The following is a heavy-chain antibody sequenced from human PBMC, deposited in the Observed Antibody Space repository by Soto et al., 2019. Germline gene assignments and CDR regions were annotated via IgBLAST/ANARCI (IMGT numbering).Heavy chain of an antibody. CDR3: ARDQAYDYTSPGDYYYYGMDG. CDR2: MYYSGST. V-gene: IGHV4-59*12. Sequence: SETLSLTCTVSGGSISSYYWNWIRQSPGKGLEWIGYMYYSGSTKYNPSLKSRVTISLDTSKNQFSLNLSSMTAADTAVYYCARDQAYDYTSPGDYYYYGMDGWGQGTTVNVAS. CDR1: GGSISSYY. J-gene: IGHJ6*02. D-gene: IGHD4-4*01.